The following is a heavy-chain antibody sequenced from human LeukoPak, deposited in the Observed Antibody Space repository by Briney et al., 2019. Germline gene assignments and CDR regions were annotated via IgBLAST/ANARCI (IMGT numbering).Heavy chain of an antibody. CDR2: ISGSGGST. Sequence: GGSLRLSCAASGFTFSSYAMSWVRQAPGKGLEWVSAISGSGGSTYYADSVKGRFTISRDNSKNTLYLQMNSLRAEDTAVYYCAKDLVWHHPNYYGSGSQDFDYWGQGTLVTVSS. CDR1: GFTFSSYA. V-gene: IGHV3-23*01. J-gene: IGHJ4*02. CDR3: AKDLVWHHPNYYGSGSQDFDY. D-gene: IGHD3-10*01.